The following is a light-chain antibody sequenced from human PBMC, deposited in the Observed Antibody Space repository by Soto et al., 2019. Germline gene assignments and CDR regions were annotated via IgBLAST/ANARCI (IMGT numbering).Light chain of an antibody. J-gene: IGKJ1*01. Sequence: EILITQSPATLSVSPGERATLSCRASQSISSNLAWYQQKPGQAPRHLIYGASTRATGIPDRFSVSGSGTEFTLTIRSLQSEDFAVYYCQQYDDWPSFGQGTKVDIK. CDR2: GAS. CDR3: QQYDDWPS. CDR1: QSISSN. V-gene: IGKV3-15*01.